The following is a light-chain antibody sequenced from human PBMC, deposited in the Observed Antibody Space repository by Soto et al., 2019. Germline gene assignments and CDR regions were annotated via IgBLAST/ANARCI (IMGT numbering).Light chain of an antibody. CDR3: SSYTSINTHV. J-gene: IGLJ1*01. CDR2: EVS. CDR1: SSDVGAYNY. Sequence: QSVLTQPASVSGSPGQSITISCAGTSSDVGAYNYVSWYQQLPGKAPKLMIYEVSNRPSGVSNRFSGSKSGNTASLTISGLQAEDEADYYCSSYTSINTHVFGTGTKVTGL. V-gene: IGLV2-14*01.